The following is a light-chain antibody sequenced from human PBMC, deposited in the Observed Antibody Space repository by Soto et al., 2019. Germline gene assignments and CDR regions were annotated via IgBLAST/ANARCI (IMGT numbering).Light chain of an antibody. Sequence: EIVMRQSPATLSVSPGERATLSCRASQSVDTNLAWYQQKPGQTPRLLIYGASTRATGAPDRVAGSGSGTQFTLTISSLQSEDFAVYYCQQYGSSPRTFGQGTKLEIK. V-gene: IGKV3D-15*02. CDR1: QSVDTN. CDR2: GAS. J-gene: IGKJ2*01. CDR3: QQYGSSPRT.